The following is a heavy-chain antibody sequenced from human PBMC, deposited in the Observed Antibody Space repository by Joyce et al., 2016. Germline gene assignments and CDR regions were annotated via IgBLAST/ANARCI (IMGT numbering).Heavy chain of an antibody. CDR2: INWDGRRT. D-gene: IGHD1-26*01. CDR1: GFTFDDYT. V-gene: IGHV3-43*01. Sequence: VQLVESGGVVVQPGGSLRLSCAASGFTFDDYTIHWVRQAPGKGLQWVSLINWDGRRTNYADSVRGRFIISRDNSKNSGYLQINNLTTEDTALYYCAKDSGSYYYFFDYWGQGTQVTVSS. J-gene: IGHJ4*02. CDR3: AKDSGSYYYFFDY.